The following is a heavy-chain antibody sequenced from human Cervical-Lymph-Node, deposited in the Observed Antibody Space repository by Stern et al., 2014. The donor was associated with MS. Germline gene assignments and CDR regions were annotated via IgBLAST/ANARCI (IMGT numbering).Heavy chain of an antibody. CDR1: EFSFSSFG. CDR3: ARSIKPYAMDV. CDR2: IWHDGSNE. V-gene: IGHV3-33*01. Sequence: DQLVESGGGVVQPGRSLRLSCAASEFSFSSFGRHWVRQAPGKGLAWVAVIWHDGSNENYSDSVKGRFTISRDNSKNTLYLQMNSLRAEDTAVYYCARSIKPYAMDVWGQGTTVTVSS. D-gene: IGHD1-14*01. J-gene: IGHJ6*02.